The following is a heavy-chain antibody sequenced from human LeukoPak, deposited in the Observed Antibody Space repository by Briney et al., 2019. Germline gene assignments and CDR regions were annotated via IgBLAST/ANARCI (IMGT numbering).Heavy chain of an antibody. CDR1: GFTFSSYA. D-gene: IGHD3-22*01. J-gene: IGHJ4*02. CDR2: ISGSGGST. CDR3: ATLTYYYDSSGYPAPYYFDY. Sequence: PGGSLRLSCAASGFTFSSYAMSWVRQAPGKGLEWVSAISGSGGSTYYADSVKGRFTISRDNSKNTLYLQMNSLRAEDTAVYYCATLTYYYDSSGYPAPYYFDYWGQGTLVTVPS. V-gene: IGHV3-23*01.